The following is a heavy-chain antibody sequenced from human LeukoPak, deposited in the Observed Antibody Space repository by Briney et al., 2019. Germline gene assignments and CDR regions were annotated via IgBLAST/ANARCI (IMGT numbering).Heavy chain of an antibody. CDR1: GFTLSSYS. CDR3: AREGNDYGDY. V-gene: IGHV3-21*01. Sequence: GGSLRLSCAASGFTLSSYSMNWVRQAPGKGLEWVSSISSSSSYIYYADSVKGRFTISRDNAKNSLYLQMNSLRAEDTAVYYCAREGNDYGDYWGQGTLVTVSS. CDR2: ISSSSSYI. J-gene: IGHJ4*02. D-gene: IGHD2-8*01.